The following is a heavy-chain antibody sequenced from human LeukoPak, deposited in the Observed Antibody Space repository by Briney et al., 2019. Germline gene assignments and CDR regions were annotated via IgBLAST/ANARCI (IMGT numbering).Heavy chain of an antibody. CDR2: ISSSGSTI. Sequence: PGGSLRFSCAASGFTFSSYEMNWVRQAPGKGLEWVSYISSSGSTIYYADSVKGRFTISRDNAKNSLYLQMNSLRAEDTAVYYCARSAALITMDGVFDYWGQGTLVTVSS. D-gene: IGHD3-10*02. CDR1: GFTFSSYE. V-gene: IGHV3-48*03. J-gene: IGHJ4*02. CDR3: ARSAALITMDGVFDY.